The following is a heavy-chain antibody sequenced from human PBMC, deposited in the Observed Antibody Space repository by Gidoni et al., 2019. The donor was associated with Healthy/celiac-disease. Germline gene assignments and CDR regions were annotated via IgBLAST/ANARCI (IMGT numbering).Heavy chain of an antibody. Sequence: QVQLVESGGGVVQPGRSLRLSCSASGFTFSSYAMHWVRQAPGKGLEWVAVISYDGSNKYYADSVKGRFTISRDNSKNTLYLQMNSLRAEDTAVYYCARTEVEVVTASAFDYWGQGTLVTVSS. J-gene: IGHJ4*02. CDR3: ARTEVEVVTASAFDY. CDR1: GFTFSSYA. D-gene: IGHD2-21*02. V-gene: IGHV3-30-3*01. CDR2: ISYDGSNK.